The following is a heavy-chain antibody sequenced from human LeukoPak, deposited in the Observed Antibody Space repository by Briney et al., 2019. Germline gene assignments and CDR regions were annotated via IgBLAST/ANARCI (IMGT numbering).Heavy chain of an antibody. CDR3: ARHRTAPARFDP. CDR2: IYYSGST. CDR1: GGSISSYY. V-gene: IGHV4-59*08. J-gene: IGHJ5*02. D-gene: IGHD5-18*01. Sequence: SGTLSLTCTVSGGSISSYYWSWIRQPPGKGLEWIGYIYYSGSTNYNPSLKSRVTISVDTSKNQFSLKLSSVTAADTAVYYCARHRTAPARFDPWGQGTLVTVSS.